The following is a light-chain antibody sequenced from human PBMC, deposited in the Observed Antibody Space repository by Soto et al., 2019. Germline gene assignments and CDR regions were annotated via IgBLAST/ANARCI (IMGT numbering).Light chain of an antibody. V-gene: IGKV1-17*03. CDR1: QGISNY. Sequence: DIQMTQSPSAMSASVGDRVTITFRASQGISNYLAWFQQKPGKVPKRLIYGASSLQSGVPSRFSASGSGTEFTLTISSLHPDDFATYYCQEYNNYWTFGQGTKVDIK. J-gene: IGKJ1*01. CDR2: GAS. CDR3: QEYNNYWT.